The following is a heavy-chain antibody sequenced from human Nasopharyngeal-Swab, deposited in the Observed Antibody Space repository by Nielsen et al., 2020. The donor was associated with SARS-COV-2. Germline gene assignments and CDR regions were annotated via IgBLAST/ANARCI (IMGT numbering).Heavy chain of an antibody. CDR1: GFTFSSYG. V-gene: IGHV3-33*01. CDR3: ARAFEAVVVDY. Sequence: GESLKISCAASGFTFSSYGMHWVRQAPGKGLEWVAVIWYDGSNKYYADSVKGRFTISRDNSKNTLYLQMNSLRAEDTAVYYCARAFEAVVVDYWGQGTLVTVSS. D-gene: IGHD2-15*01. J-gene: IGHJ4*02. CDR2: IWYDGSNK.